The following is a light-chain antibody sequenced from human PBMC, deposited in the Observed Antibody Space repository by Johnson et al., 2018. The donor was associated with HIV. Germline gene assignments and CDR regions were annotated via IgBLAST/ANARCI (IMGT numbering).Light chain of an antibody. Sequence: SVLTQPPSVSAAPGQKVTISCSGSSSNIGNNYVSWYQQLPGTAPKLLIYDNKKRPSGIPDRFSGSKSGTSATLGITGLQTGDEADYYCGTWDSSLSAYVFGTGTKVTVL. CDR2: DNK. J-gene: IGLJ1*01. V-gene: IGLV1-51*01. CDR1: SSNIGNNY. CDR3: GTWDSSLSAYV.